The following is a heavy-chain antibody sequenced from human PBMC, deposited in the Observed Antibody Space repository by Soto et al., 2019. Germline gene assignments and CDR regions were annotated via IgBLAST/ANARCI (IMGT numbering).Heavy chain of an antibody. Sequence: EVQLVESGGGLVQPGGSLRLSCTASGFTFSSYWMHWVRQAPGKGLVWVSRINSYGRNTRYADSVQGRFTISRDNAKNTLYLQLNSVRAEDTAVCYCARGWGDGMDVWGQGTTVTVSS. D-gene: IGHD3-10*01. CDR2: INSYGRNT. V-gene: IGHV3-74*01. CDR1: GFTFSSYW. J-gene: IGHJ6*02. CDR3: ARGWGDGMDV.